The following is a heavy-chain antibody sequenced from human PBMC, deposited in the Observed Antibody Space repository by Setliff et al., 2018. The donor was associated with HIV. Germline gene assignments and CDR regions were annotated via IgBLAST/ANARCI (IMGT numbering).Heavy chain of an antibody. D-gene: IGHD1-26*01. V-gene: IGHV3-23*01. CDR1: GFTFNTYA. CDR2: ISGSGGTT. J-gene: IGHJ3*02. Sequence: LRLSCAASGFTFNTYAMSWVRQAPGKGLQWVSSISGSGGTTYYADSVKGRLTISRDNSRNTLYLQMNSLRVEDTAIYYCAKANSGRFPRNDAFDIWGQGTMVT. CDR3: AKANSGRFPRNDAFDI.